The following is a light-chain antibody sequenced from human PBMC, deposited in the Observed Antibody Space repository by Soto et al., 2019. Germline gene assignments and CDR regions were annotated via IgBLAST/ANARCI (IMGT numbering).Light chain of an antibody. CDR1: QGISNY. J-gene: IGKJ1*01. Sequence: DIPMTQSPSSLAASVGDRVTSTCRASQGISNYLAWYQQKPGKVPKLLIYAASTLQSGVASRFSGSGSGTDFTLTISSLQPEDVATYYCQQYNSPPRTFGQGTKVEIK. CDR3: QQYNSPPRT. V-gene: IGKV1-27*01. CDR2: AAS.